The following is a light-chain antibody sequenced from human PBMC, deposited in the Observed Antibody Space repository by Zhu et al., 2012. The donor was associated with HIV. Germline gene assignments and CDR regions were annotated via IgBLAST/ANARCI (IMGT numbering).Light chain of an antibody. J-gene: IGKJ4*01. CDR2: DAS. CDR1: RSVSSF. Sequence: EIVLTQSPVTLSLSPGERATVSCRASRSVSSFLAWYQQKPGQAPRLLIYDASKRAAGIPPRFSGSGSGTDFTLTISSLEPEDFAVYYCQQRVNWPLTFGGGTKVEIK. V-gene: IGKV3-11*01. CDR3: QQRVNWPLT.